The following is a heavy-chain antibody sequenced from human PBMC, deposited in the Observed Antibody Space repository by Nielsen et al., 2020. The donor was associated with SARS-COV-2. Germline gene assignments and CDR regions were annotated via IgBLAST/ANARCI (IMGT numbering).Heavy chain of an antibody. D-gene: IGHD3-16*01. J-gene: IGHJ6*02. CDR3: AKRRAVFMLTFGGEGAMDV. CDR2: ISYEGSQK. V-gene: IGHV3-30*18. Sequence: GESLKISCAASGFSFNNYGFVWVRQAPGKGLEWVASISYEGSQKYYAESLTGRFTVSRDTSKNTVYLQMNSLSVEDTAVYHCAKRRAVFMLTFGGEGAMDVWGQGTTVSVSS. CDR1: GFSFNNYG.